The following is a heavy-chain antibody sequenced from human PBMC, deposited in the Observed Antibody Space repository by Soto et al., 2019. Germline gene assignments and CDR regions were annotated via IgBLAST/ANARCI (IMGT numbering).Heavy chain of an antibody. D-gene: IGHD6-13*01. Sequence: GGSLRPSYAASGFTLSSYEMNWVRQTPGKGLEWVSYISSSGSTIYYAYSVKGRFTISRDNAKNSLYLQMNSLRAEDTAVYYCARVAAAGDDAFDIWGQGAMVTVSS. J-gene: IGHJ3*02. CDR3: ARVAAAGDDAFDI. CDR1: GFTLSSYE. V-gene: IGHV3-48*03. CDR2: ISSSGSTI.